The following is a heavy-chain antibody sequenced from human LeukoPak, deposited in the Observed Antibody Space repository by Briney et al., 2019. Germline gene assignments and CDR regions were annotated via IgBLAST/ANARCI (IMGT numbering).Heavy chain of an antibody. CDR1: GYTFTSYG. Sequence: ASVKVSCKASGYTFTSYGISWVRRAPGQGLEWMGWISAYNGNTNYAQKLQGRVTMTTDTSTSTAYMELRSLRSDDTAVYYCARSAVARFPFDYWGQGTLVTVSS. D-gene: IGHD6-6*01. CDR2: ISAYNGNT. V-gene: IGHV1-18*01. J-gene: IGHJ4*02. CDR3: ARSAVARFPFDY.